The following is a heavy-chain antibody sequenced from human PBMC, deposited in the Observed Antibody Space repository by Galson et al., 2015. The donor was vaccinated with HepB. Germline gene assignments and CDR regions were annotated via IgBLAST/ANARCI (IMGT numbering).Heavy chain of an antibody. D-gene: IGHD3-10*01. V-gene: IGHV3-23*01. Sequence: SLRLSCAASGFTFSSFAMHWVRQAPGKGLEWVSGISGSGGSTYYADSVKGRFTISRDNSKNTLYLQMNSLRAEDTAVYYCAKDHLLNMVRGANNWFDPWGQGTLVTVSS. CDR1: GFTFSSFA. CDR3: AKDHLLNMVRGANNWFDP. CDR2: ISGSGGST. J-gene: IGHJ5*02.